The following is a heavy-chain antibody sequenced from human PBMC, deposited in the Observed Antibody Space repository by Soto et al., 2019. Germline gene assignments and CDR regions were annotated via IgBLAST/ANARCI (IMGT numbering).Heavy chain of an antibody. V-gene: IGHV4-34*01. J-gene: IGHJ4*02. D-gene: IGHD6-13*01. Sequence: SETLSLTCAVYGGSFSGYYWSWIRQPPGKGLEWIGEINHSGSTNYNPSLKSRVTISVDTSKNQFSLKLSSVTAADTAVYYCARGRSSSSWFFPILFDYWGQGTLVTASS. CDR3: ARGRSSSSWFFPILFDY. CDR2: INHSGST. CDR1: GGSFSGYY.